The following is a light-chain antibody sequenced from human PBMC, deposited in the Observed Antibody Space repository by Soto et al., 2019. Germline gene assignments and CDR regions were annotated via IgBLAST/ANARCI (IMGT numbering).Light chain of an antibody. V-gene: IGLV1-51*01. J-gene: IGLJ7*01. Sequence: QSVLTQPPSFSAAPGQKVTISCSGSGSNIANNYVSWYQQLPGTAPKLLIYDNYQRLSGIPDRFSGSKSGTSATLGITGLQTGDEADYYCGTWDSSLSAYVFGSGTQLTVL. CDR3: GTWDSSLSAYV. CDR1: GSNIANNY. CDR2: DNY.